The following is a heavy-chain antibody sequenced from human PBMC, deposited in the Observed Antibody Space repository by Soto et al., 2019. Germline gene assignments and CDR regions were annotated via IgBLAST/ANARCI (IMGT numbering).Heavy chain of an antibody. V-gene: IGHV4-39*01. CDR3: ASISREYSGY. Sequence: QLQLQESGPGLVKPSETLSLTCTVSGGSISSSSYYWGWIRQPPGKGLEWIGGTYYSGSTYYNPSLKSRVTISVDTSKNQCSLKLSYVTAEDTAVYYCASISREYSGYWGQGTLVTVSS. D-gene: IGHD5-12*01. CDR1: GGSISSSSYY. CDR2: TYYSGST. J-gene: IGHJ4*02.